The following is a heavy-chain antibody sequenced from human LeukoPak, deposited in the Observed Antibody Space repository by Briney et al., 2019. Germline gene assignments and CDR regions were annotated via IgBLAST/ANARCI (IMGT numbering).Heavy chain of an antibody. D-gene: IGHD3-10*01. CDR2: ITDSGSST. CDR3: AKDFGRDSGFFDF. V-gene: IGHV3-23*01. J-gene: IGHJ4*02. CDR1: GFTFSNYA. Sequence: GGSLRLSCVASGFTFSNYAMNWVRQVPRKGLEWVSRITDSGSSTYYADSVKGRFTISRDNSKNTLYLQMTSLRAEDTAIYYCAKDFGRDSGFFDFWGQGAPVTVSS.